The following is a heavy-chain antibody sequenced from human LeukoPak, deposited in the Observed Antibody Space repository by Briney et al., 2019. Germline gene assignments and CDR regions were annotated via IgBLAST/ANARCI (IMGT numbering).Heavy chain of an antibody. CDR1: GYIFTDYY. CDR2: INPKSDGT. CDR3: ARGPPTRPGYYDYVWAYYYMDV. D-gene: IGHD3-16*01. J-gene: IGHJ6*03. V-gene: IGHV1-2*02. Sequence: ASVKVSCKASGYIFTDYYMHWVRQAPGQGLEWMGWINPKSDGTKYAQNFQGRVTMTRDTSISTAYMELSRLRSYDTAVYYCARGPPTRPGYYDYVWAYYYMDVWGKGTTVTISS.